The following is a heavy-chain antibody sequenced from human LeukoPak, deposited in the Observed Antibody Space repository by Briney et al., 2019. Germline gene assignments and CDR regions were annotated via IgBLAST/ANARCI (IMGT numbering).Heavy chain of an antibody. CDR3: ARDRIAARSNWFDP. Sequence: SETLSLTCTVSGGSISSSSYYWGWIRQPPGKGLEWIGGTYYSGSTYYNPSLKSRVTTSVDTSKNQFSLKLSSVTAADTAVYYCARDRIAARSNWFDPWGQGTLVTVSS. V-gene: IGHV4-39*07. D-gene: IGHD6-6*01. CDR2: TYYSGST. CDR1: GGSISSSSYY. J-gene: IGHJ5*02.